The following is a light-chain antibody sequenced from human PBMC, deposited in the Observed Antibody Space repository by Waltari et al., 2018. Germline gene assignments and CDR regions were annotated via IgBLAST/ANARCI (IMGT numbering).Light chain of an antibody. V-gene: IGLV2-23*02. CDR3: CSYAGTPRVV. J-gene: IGLJ2*01. CDR1: NNALGSYNL. Sequence: QSALTQPASVSGSPGQSITTSCPGTNNALGSYNLVSWYQQHPGKAPKVIIFEVNKRPSGVSNRFSGSKSGNTASLTVSGLHPEDEADYYCCSYAGTPRVVFGGGTKLTVL. CDR2: EVN.